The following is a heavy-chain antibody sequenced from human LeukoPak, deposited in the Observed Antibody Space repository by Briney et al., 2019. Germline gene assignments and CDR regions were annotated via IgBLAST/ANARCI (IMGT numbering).Heavy chain of an antibody. J-gene: IGHJ3*02. V-gene: IGHV3-23*01. CDR2: ISGSGSST. CDR3: ARSRPGRHDAFDI. D-gene: IGHD1-1*01. Sequence: GGSLRLSSAPSTLTFSSYAISWVRQAPGKGLEWVSAISGSGSSTYYADSVKGGFTISRDNSKNTLYLQRNSLRAEDTDVYYCARSRPGRHDAFDIWGQGTMVSVSS. CDR1: TLTFSSYA.